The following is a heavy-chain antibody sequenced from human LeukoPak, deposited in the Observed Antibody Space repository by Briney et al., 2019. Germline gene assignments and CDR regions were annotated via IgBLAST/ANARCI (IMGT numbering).Heavy chain of an antibody. J-gene: IGHJ6*03. CDR3: ADSSSWYYYMDV. CDR1: GYTFTGYY. CDR2: INPNSGST. Sequence: ASGKVACKVSGYTFTGYYMHWVRQAPGQGLGWVGWINPNSGSTNYAQKFQGRVTMTRDTSISTAYMELSRLRSDDTAVYYCADSSSWYYYMDVCGKGTTVTVSS. D-gene: IGHD6-13*01. V-gene: IGHV1-2*02.